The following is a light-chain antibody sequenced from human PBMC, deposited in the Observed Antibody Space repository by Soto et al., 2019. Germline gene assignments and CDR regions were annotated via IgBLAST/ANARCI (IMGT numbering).Light chain of an antibody. J-gene: IGLJ2*01. CDR2: DVT. Sequence: QSVLTQPASVSGSPGQSITISCTGTRSDVGGYNFVSWYQHHPGKAPKLIIYDVTDRPSGVSNRFSASKSGNTASLTISGLQAEDEADYYCTAYPSSGSLVVFGGGTKLTVL. CDR3: TAYPSSGSLVV. V-gene: IGLV2-14*01. CDR1: RSDVGGYNF.